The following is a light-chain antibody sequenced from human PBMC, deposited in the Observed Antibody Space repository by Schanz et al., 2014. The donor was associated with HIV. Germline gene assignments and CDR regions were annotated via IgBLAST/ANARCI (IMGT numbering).Light chain of an antibody. CDR3: QQYGSS. CDR2: GAS. Sequence: EIVLTQSPVILSLSPGERATLSCRASQSVSTNSLVWYQQKPGQAPRLLIYGASTRATGIPDRFSGSGSGTDFSLTISRLEPEDFAVYYCQQYGSSFGPGTKVEIK. J-gene: IGKJ3*01. V-gene: IGKV3-20*01. CDR1: QSVSTNS.